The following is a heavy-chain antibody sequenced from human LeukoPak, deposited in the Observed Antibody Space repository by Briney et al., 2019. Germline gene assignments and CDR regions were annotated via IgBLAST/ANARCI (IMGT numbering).Heavy chain of an antibody. V-gene: IGHV3-30*18. CDR3: AKGGYCSATRCYVGKGMDD. CDR2: VSHDGVDK. CDR1: GFTFDTYG. Sequence: GRSLRLSCAASGFTFDTYGMHWVRQAPGKGLEWVAVVSHDGVDKYYADSVKGRFTISRDNSKNTVSLQVNSLRAEDTAAYYCAKGGYCSATRCYVGKGMDDWGQGTLVTVSS. J-gene: IGHJ4*02. D-gene: IGHD2-2*01.